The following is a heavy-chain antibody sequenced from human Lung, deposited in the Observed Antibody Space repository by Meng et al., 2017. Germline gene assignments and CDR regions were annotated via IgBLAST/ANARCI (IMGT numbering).Heavy chain of an antibody. D-gene: IGHD1-26*01. Sequence: RESGAGLAKASGVRCPTGVFVGVSIRSSTWWSWVRQTPGKGLEWFGEIFHSGSTNYDPPLESRVTISVDKSKNQFSLKVYSVTAADTATYYCARFDISSSGRGDYWGQGILVTVSS. CDR3: ARFDISSSGRGDY. V-gene: IGHV4-4*02. CDR1: GVSIRSSTW. J-gene: IGHJ4*02. CDR2: IFHSGST.